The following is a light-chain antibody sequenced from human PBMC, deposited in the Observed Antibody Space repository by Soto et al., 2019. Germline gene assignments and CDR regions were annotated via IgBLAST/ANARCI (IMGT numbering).Light chain of an antibody. CDR1: QDISNY. Sequence: DIPMTQSPSSLSASVGDRVTITCQASQDISNYLNWYQQKPGKAPKLMIYDASNLETGVPSRFSGGGSGTEFTFTISSLQPEDIATYFCQQYDNLPFTFGPGTKVDIK. V-gene: IGKV1-33*01. J-gene: IGKJ3*01. CDR2: DAS. CDR3: QQYDNLPFT.